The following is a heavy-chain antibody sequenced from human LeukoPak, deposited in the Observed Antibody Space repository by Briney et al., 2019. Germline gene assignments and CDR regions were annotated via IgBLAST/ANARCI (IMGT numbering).Heavy chain of an antibody. CDR2: IYYSGST. Sequence: PSETLSLTCTVSGGSISSYYWSWIRQPPGKGLEWIGYIYYSGSTNYNPSLKSRVTISVDTSKNQFSLKLSSVTAADTAVYYCARVDYGDLYTSDYWGQGTLVTVSS. V-gene: IGHV4-59*01. CDR1: GGSISSYY. J-gene: IGHJ4*02. CDR3: ARVDYGDLYTSDY. D-gene: IGHD4-17*01.